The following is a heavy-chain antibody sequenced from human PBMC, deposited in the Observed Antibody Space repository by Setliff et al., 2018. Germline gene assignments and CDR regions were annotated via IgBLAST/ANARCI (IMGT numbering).Heavy chain of an antibody. J-gene: IGHJ4*02. CDR3: ARVVGADGIGIDY. D-gene: IGHD2-15*01. CDR2: IYPGDSDT. Sequence: GESLKISCKGSGYSFTTYWIGWVRQMPGKGLEWMGIIYPGDSDTRHSPSFQGQVTFSADKSISTAYLQWSSLKASGTATYYCARVVGADGIGIDYWGQGTVVTVSS. CDR1: GYSFTTYW. V-gene: IGHV5-51*01.